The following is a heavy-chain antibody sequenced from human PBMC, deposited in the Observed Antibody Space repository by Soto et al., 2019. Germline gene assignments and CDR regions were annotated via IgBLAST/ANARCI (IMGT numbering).Heavy chain of an antibody. CDR3: TRGLENYSYFGH. CDR2: SNTDGSST. D-gene: IGHD1-7*01. V-gene: IGHV3-74*01. J-gene: IGHJ4*02. CDR1: GFSFSTYW. Sequence: EVQLVESGVGLVQPGGSLRLSCAASGFSFSTYWMHWVRQAPGKGLEWVSRSNTDGSSTIYADSVKGRFTISSDNAKNTVSLQITSLSAEDTAVYYCTRGLENYSYFGHWGQGSWVTVS.